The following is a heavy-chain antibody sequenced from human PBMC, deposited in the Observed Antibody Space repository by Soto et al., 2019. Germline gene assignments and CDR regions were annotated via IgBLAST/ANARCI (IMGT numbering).Heavy chain of an antibody. CDR1: GFTFSSYA. V-gene: IGHV3-23*01. Sequence: EVQVLESGGGLVQPGGSLRVSCAASGFTFSSYAMNWVRQAPGKGREWVSAISGSGDTTYYADSVKGRFTISRDNSKNTVFLQMNSLRAEDTAVYYCARDMVRDFWSAIYYAMDVWGQGTTVTVSS. J-gene: IGHJ6*02. D-gene: IGHD3-3*01. CDR3: ARDMVRDFWSAIYYAMDV. CDR2: ISGSGDTT.